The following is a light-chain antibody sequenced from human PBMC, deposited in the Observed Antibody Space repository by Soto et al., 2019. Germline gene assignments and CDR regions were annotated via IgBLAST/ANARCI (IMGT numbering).Light chain of an antibody. CDR1: TGHSNYA. Sequence: QSVLTQSPYASASLGASVKLTCTLTTGHSNYAIAWHQQQPEKGPRYLMKVNSDGSHIKGDGIPDRFSGSSSGAERYLTISSLQSEDEADYYCEAWDDTVRSDVFGTGTKLTVL. CDR2: VNSDGSH. J-gene: IGLJ1*01. V-gene: IGLV4-69*01. CDR3: EAWDDTVRSDV.